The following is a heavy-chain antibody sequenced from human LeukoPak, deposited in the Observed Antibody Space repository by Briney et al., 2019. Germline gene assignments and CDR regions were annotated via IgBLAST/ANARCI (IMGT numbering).Heavy chain of an antibody. V-gene: IGHV3-7*04. CDR2: LKQDGSDK. CDR3: AREGLWVGPDSGKTRHPYWEI. J-gene: IGHJ3*02. D-gene: IGHD2-21*01. CDR1: GXTFCSYW. Sequence: PGGSLRLSCAASGXTFCSYWVSWVRQAPGKGLQSVGNLKQDGSDKYYVDSVKGRFTISRDNAKNSLNLQMSSLRAEDTAVYYCAREGLWVGPDSGKTRHPYWEIWGQGTMVTVSS.